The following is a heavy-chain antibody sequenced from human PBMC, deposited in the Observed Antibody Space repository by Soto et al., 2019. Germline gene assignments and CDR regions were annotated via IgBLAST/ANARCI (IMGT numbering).Heavy chain of an antibody. CDR2: ISYDGSNK. CDR1: GFTFSSYA. CDR3: AKESRYSGNNWVRYYYGMDV. V-gene: IGHV3-30*18. Sequence: QPGGSLRLSCAASGFTFSSYAIHWVRQAPGKGLEWVALISYDGSNKYYADSVKGRFTISRDNSKNTLYMQMNSLRAEDTAVYYCAKESRYSGNNWVRYYYGMDVWGQGTTVTVSS. J-gene: IGHJ6*02. D-gene: IGHD1-26*01.